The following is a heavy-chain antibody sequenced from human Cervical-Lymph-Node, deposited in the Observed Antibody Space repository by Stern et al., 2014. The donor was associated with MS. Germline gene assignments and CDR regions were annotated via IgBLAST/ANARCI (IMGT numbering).Heavy chain of an antibody. CDR2: IHDSGST. Sequence: QVQLVESGPGLVKPSQTLSLTCTVSGGSISSSGYYWSWIRQPADKGLEWIGRIHDSGSTYYNPSLKSRVTLSMDTAKNPFSLHMPSVTAADTAVYYCATTRWDLFTWNWFDPWGQGTLVTVSS. V-gene: IGHV4-61*02. J-gene: IGHJ5*02. D-gene: IGHD1-26*01. CDR3: ATTRWDLFTWNWFDP. CDR1: GGSISSSGYY.